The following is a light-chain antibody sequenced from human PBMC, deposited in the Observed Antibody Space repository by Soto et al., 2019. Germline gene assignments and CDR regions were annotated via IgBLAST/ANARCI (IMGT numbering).Light chain of an antibody. Sequence: EIVLTQSPGTLSLSPGERATLSCRASQSVSSSYLAWYQQKPGQAPRLLIYGASSRATGIPDRFSGSGSGTDFTLTISRLEPEGVAVYYCQQSGSAPPGYTFGQGTKLEIK. CDR3: QQSGSAPPGYT. CDR2: GAS. V-gene: IGKV3-20*01. J-gene: IGKJ2*01. CDR1: QSVSSSY.